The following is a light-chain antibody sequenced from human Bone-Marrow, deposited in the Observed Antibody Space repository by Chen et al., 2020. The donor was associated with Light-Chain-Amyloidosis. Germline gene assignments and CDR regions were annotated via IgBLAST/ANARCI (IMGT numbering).Light chain of an antibody. Sequence: EIVFTQSPATLSLSPGEGANLSCRASQTISSNYLTWYQQKFGQAPRLLIYGSSSRATGIPDRFTGSGSGTDFTLTINRLEPEDFAMYYCQQYGTSPLTFGGGTKVEIK. V-gene: IGKV3-20*01. CDR2: GSS. J-gene: IGKJ4*01. CDR3: QQYGTSPLT. CDR1: QTISSNY.